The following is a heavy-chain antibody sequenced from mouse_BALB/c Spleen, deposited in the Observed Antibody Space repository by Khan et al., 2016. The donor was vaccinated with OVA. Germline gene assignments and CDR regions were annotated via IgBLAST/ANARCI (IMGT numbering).Heavy chain of an antibody. J-gene: IGHJ4*01. CDR3: ARAYYGNYREAMDY. D-gene: IGHD2-10*01. Sequence: QVQLKESGPGLVAPSQSLSITCTVSGFSLTGYGVNWVRQPPGKGLEWLGMIWDDGSTDYNSALKSRLSISKDNSKSQVFLKMNSLQTDDTARYYCARAYYGNYREAMDYWGQGTSGTVSS. V-gene: IGHV2-6-7*01. CDR2: IWDDGST. CDR1: GFSLTGYG.